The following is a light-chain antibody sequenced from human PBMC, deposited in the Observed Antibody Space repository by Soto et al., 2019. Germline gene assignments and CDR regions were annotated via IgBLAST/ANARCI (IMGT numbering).Light chain of an antibody. CDR1: QDIRKY. J-gene: IGKJ2*01. Sequence: DIQLTQSPSSLSATVGDRVTITCQASQDIRKYLNWYQQKPGKAPKLLIYDASNRETGVPSRFSGSGSGTDFSLSIDSLQPEDIATHYCQQYDHPPYTFGQGTTLEIK. CDR3: QQYDHPPYT. V-gene: IGKV1-33*01. CDR2: DAS.